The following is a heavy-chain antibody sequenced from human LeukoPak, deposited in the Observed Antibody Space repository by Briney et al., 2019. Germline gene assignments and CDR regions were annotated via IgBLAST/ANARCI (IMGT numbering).Heavy chain of an antibody. Sequence: PGGSLRLSCAASGFTFSSYAMHWVRQAPGKGLEWVSGISWNSGSIGYADSVKGRFTISRDNAKNSLYLQMNSLRAEDTALYYCAKSGFDYYDSSGYLHYFDYWGQGTLVTVSS. CDR1: GFTFSSYA. V-gene: IGHV3-9*01. J-gene: IGHJ4*02. D-gene: IGHD3-22*01. CDR2: ISWNSGSI. CDR3: AKSGFDYYDSSGYLHYFDY.